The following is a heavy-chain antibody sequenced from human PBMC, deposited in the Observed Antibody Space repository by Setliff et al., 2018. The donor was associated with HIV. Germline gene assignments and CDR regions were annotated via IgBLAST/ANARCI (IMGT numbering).Heavy chain of an antibody. CDR3: VKGLWASAFDL. J-gene: IGHJ4*02. Sequence: SETLSLTCTVSSGSISTHYWSWIRQPPGKGLEWIGYIYTSGTTYYNPSLKSRVTISIDTSKNQFSLKLSSLTAADTAMYCCVKGLWASAFDLWGQGTLVTVSS. CDR1: SGSISTHY. V-gene: IGHV4-4*08. D-gene: IGHD3-16*01. CDR2: IYTSGTT.